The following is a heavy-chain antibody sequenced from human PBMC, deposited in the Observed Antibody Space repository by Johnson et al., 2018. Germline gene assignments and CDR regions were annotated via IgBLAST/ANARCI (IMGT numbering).Heavy chain of an antibody. J-gene: IGHJ4*02. CDR2: MNPNTGNT. CDR3: ARGPIAAATF. D-gene: IGHD6-13*01. Sequence: QVQLVQSGAEVKKPGASVKVSCKASGYTFNSYDINWMRQATGQGLEWMGWMNPNTGNTGYAQRVQGRVTMTRSTSISTAYMELSSLRSEDTAVYYCARGPIAAATFWGQGTLVTVSS. V-gene: IGHV1-8*01. CDR1: GYTFNSYD.